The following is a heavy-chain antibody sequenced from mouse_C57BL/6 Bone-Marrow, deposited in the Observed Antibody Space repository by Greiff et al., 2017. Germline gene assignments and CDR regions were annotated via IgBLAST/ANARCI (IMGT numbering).Heavy chain of an antibody. J-gene: IGHJ4*01. Sequence: EVQRVESGGGLVKPGGSLKLSCAASGFTFSSYAMSWVRQTPEKRLEWVATISDGGSYTYYPDNVKGRFTISRDNAKNNLYLQMSHLKSEDTAMYYCARERYYRAMDYWGQGTSVTVSS. CDR2: ISDGGSYT. V-gene: IGHV5-4*01. D-gene: IGHD2-14*01. CDR1: GFTFSSYA. CDR3: ARERYYRAMDY.